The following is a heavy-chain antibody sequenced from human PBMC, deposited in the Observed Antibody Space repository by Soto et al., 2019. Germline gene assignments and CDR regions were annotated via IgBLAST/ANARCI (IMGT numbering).Heavy chain of an antibody. D-gene: IGHD2-2*01. CDR3: ARDRGIRGYCVSTSCYSPYYYYGMDV. CDR1: GFXFSNFW. CDR2: IKEDGSKK. J-gene: IGHJ6*02. V-gene: IGHV3-7*01. Sequence: PGGSLRLSCAASGFXFSNFWMTWVRQAPGKGLEWVANIKEDGSKKDYVDSVKGRFTVSRDNAKNSLYLQMNSLRAEDTAVYYCARDRGIRGYCVSTSCYSPYYYYGMDVWGQGTTVTVSS.